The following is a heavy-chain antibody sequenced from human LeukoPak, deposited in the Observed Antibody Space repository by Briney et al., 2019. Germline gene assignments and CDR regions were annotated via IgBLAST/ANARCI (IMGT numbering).Heavy chain of an antibody. CDR2: IIPIFGTA. CDR1: GGTFSSYA. V-gene: IGHV1-69*05. Sequence: GASVKVSCKAPGGTFSSYAISWVRQAPGQGLEWMGRIIPIFGTANYAQKFQGRVTITTDESTSTAYMELSSLRSEDTAVYYCARAFVCSSTSCYTGDAFDIWGQGTMVTVSS. J-gene: IGHJ3*02. D-gene: IGHD2-2*02. CDR3: ARAFVCSSTSCYTGDAFDI.